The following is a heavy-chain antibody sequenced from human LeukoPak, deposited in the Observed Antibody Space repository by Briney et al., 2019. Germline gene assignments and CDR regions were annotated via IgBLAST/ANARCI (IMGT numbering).Heavy chain of an antibody. CDR2: IYTSEST. D-gene: IGHD3-10*01. Sequence: SETLSLTCSVSGGSISSSNYYWSWIRQPAGKGLEWIGRIYTSESTNYNPSLKSRVTISVDTSKNQFSLKLSSVTAADTAVYYCAAYGSGSYYKRVRFDYWGQGTLVTVSS. J-gene: IGHJ4*02. V-gene: IGHV4-61*02. CDR3: AAYGSGSYYKRVRFDY. CDR1: GGSISSSNYY.